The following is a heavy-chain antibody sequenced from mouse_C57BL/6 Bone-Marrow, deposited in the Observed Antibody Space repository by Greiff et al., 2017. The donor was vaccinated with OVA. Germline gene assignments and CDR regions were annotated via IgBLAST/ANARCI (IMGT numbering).Heavy chain of an antibody. CDR1: GYTFTDYY. D-gene: IGHD1-1*01. CDR3: AREKGYYGSFPMDY. CDR2: IYPGSGNT. Sequence: VQLQQSGAELVRPGASVKLSCKASGYTFTDYYINWVKQRPGQGLEWIARIYPGSGNTYYNEKFKGKATLTAEKSSSTAYMQLSSLTSEDSAVYFCAREKGYYGSFPMDYWGQGTSVTVSS. J-gene: IGHJ4*01. V-gene: IGHV1-76*01.